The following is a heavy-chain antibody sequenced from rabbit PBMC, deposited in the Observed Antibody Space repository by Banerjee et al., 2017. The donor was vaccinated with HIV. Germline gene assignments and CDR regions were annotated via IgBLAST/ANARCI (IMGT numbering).Heavy chain of an antibody. CDR2: IYGGSSSNT. V-gene: IGHV1S45*01. J-gene: IGHJ4*01. CDR1: GFTFSNYW. CDR3: ARYHAYDYAAYAFNL. Sequence: QEQLEESGGGLVQPEGSLALTCTASGFTFSNYWMNWVRQAPGKGLEWVACIYGGSSSNTYYASWAKGRFTISKTSSTTVTLQMTSLTAADTATYFCARYHAYDYAAYAFNLWGPGTLVTVS. D-gene: IGHD6-1*01.